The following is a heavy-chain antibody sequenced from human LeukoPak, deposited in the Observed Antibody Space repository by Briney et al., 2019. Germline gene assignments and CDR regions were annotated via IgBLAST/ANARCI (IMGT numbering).Heavy chain of an antibody. CDR2: MKGGGGDT. CDR1: GFTLSSYA. Sequence: GGSLRLSCAASGFTLSSYAMNWVRQAPGKGLEWVSSMKGGGGDTFYADSVKGRFTLSRDDSRNTVYLQLNSLRVEDTAVYYCARASWVSSTDAVRWGQGTLVTVSS. J-gene: IGHJ4*02. V-gene: IGHV3-23*01. CDR3: ARASWVSSTDAVR. D-gene: IGHD3-16*01.